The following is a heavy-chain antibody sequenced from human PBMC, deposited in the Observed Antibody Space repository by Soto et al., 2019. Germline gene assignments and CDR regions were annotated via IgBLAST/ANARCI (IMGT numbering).Heavy chain of an antibody. V-gene: IGHV4-34*01. CDR3: ARVFIAAAGTQDWFDP. Sequence: SETLSLTCAVYGGSFSGYYWSWIRQPPGKGLEWIGEINHSGSTNYNPSLKSRVTISVDTSKNQFSLKLSSVTAADTAVYYCARVFIAAAGTQDWFDPWGQGTLVTVS. J-gene: IGHJ5*02. D-gene: IGHD6-13*01. CDR1: GGSFSGYY. CDR2: INHSGST.